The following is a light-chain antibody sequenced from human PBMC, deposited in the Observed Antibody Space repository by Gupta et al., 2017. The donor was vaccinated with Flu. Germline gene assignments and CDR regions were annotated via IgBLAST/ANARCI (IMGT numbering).Light chain of an antibody. CDR2: SNN. Sequence: QSVLTQIPSTSGPPGQKVTISCSGSSSNIGSKTVDWYQPLPGSAPKLLIYSNNRRPSGVPDRFSGSKSGTSASLAISGLQSEDEADYYCAAWDDSLNGPVFGGGTKLTVL. J-gene: IGLJ3*02. V-gene: IGLV1-44*01. CDR1: SSNIGSKT. CDR3: AAWDDSLNGPV.